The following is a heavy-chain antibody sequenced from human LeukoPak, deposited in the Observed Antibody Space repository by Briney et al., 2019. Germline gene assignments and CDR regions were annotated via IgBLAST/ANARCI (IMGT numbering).Heavy chain of an antibody. CDR2: INTNSGNP. CDR1: GYTFTSYA. J-gene: IGHJ4*02. CDR3: AREGRDGYKLIDY. Sequence: GASVKVSCKASGYTFTSYAMNWVRQAPGQGLEWMGWINTNSGNPTYDQGFTGRFVFSLDTSVSTAYLQISTLKADDTAVYYCAREGRDGYKLIDYWGQGTLVTVSS. D-gene: IGHD5-24*01. V-gene: IGHV7-4-1*02.